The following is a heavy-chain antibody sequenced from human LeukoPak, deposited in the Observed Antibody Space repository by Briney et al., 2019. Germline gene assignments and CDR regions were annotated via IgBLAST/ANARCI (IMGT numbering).Heavy chain of an antibody. CDR2: ISGVGGST. Sequence: GGSLRLSCAASGFTFSSYDMSWVRQAPGKGLEWVSTISGVGGSTYYADSVKGRFTISRDNSKNTLYLQMNSLRAEDTAVYYCAKAPYSTSWYDWGRFDYWGQGTLVTVSS. V-gene: IGHV3-23*01. CDR1: GFTFSSYD. CDR3: AKAPYSTSWYDWGRFDY. D-gene: IGHD6-13*01. J-gene: IGHJ4*02.